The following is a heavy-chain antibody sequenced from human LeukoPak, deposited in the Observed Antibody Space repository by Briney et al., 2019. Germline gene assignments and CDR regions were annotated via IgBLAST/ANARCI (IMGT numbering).Heavy chain of an antibody. Sequence: PSETLSLTCTVSGGSISSSSYYWGWIRQPPGKGLEWIGSIYYGGSTYYNPSLKSRVTISVDTSKNQFSLKLSSVTAADTAVYYCARRVGIAAAGTEDYWGQGTLVTVSS. CDR3: ARRVGIAAAGTEDY. J-gene: IGHJ4*02. CDR1: GGSISSSSYY. D-gene: IGHD6-13*01. CDR2: IYYGGST. V-gene: IGHV4-39*01.